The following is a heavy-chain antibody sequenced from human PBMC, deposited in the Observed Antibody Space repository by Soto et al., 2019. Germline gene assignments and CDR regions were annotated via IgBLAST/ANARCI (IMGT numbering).Heavy chain of an antibody. CDR3: ARDDAGYNWFDP. CDR2: INAGNGNT. V-gene: IGHV1-3*01. J-gene: IGHJ5*02. CDR1: GYTFTSYA. Sequence: QVQLVQSGAEVKKPGASVKVSCKASGYTFTSYAMHWVRQAPGQRLEWMGWINAGNGNTKYSQKFQGRVTITRDTSASTAYMELSSLRSEDTAVYYCARDDAGYNWFDPWGQGTLVTVSS. D-gene: IGHD3-10*01.